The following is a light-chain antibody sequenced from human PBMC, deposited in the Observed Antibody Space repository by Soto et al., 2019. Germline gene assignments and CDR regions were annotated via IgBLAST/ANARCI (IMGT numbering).Light chain of an antibody. CDR3: QNYNTYPWK. J-gene: IGKJ1*01. V-gene: IGKV1-5*03. CDR1: QSISSW. CDR2: KAS. Sequence: DIQMTQSPSTLSASVGDRVTSTCRASQSISSWLAWYQQKPGKAPNLLIHKASHLESGVPSRFSGSGSGTEFTLTISSLQPGDFATYYCQNYNTYPWKFGQGTKVDIK.